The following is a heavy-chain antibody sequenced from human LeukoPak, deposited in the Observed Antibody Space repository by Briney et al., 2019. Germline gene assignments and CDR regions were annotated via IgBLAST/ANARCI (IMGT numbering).Heavy chain of an antibody. CDR2: IYTSGST. D-gene: IGHD3-22*01. CDR1: GGSISSGSYY. J-gene: IGHJ4*02. V-gene: IGHV4-61*02. Sequence: PSETLSLTCTVSGGSISSGSYYWSWIRQPAGKGLEWIGRIYTSGSTNYNPSLRSRVTISVDTSKNQFSLRLSSVTAADTALYYCARDKYYYDTSGSDPVFDSWGQGTLVTVSS. CDR3: ARDKYYYDTSGSDPVFDS.